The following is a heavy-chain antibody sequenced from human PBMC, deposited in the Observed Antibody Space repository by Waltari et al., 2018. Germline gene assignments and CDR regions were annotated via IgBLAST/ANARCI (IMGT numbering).Heavy chain of an antibody. V-gene: IGHV4-30-2*01. J-gene: IGHJ4*02. D-gene: IGHD4-17*01. CDR1: GGSISSGGYS. Sequence: QLQLQESGSGLVKPSQTLSLTCAVSGGSISSGGYSWSWIRQPPGTGLEWIWYIFHSGSTYYNPSLKSRVTISVDRSKNQFSLKLSSVTAADTAVYYCASLTTVVSYWGQGTLVTVSS. CDR2: IFHSGST. CDR3: ASLTTVVSY.